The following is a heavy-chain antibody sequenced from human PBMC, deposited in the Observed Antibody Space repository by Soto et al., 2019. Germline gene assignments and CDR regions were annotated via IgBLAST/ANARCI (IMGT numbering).Heavy chain of an antibody. Sequence: PGGSLRLSCAASGFTFNIYYMSWVRQAPGKGLEWVASIKQDGSEKYYVDSVKGRFTISRDDAKNSLYLHINSLRAEDTAVYYCARDRYCGDVICYSNYYYYYGMDVWGQGTTVTSP. CDR3: ARDRYCGDVICYSNYYYYYGMDV. V-gene: IGHV3-7*01. D-gene: IGHD2-15*01. J-gene: IGHJ6*02. CDR1: GFTFNIYY. CDR2: IKQDGSEK.